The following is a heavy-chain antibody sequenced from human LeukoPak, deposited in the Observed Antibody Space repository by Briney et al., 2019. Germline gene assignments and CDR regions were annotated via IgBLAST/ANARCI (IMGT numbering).Heavy chain of an antibody. J-gene: IGHJ6*03. Sequence: GGSLRLSCAASGFTFSSCAMHWVRQAPGKGLEWVAVISYDGSNKYYADSVKGRFTISRDNSKNTLYLQMNSLRAEDTAVYYCARATYYDFWSGYSPHYYYYYMDVWGKGTTVTVSS. CDR3: ARATYYDFWSGYSPHYYYYYMDV. CDR1: GFTFSSCA. D-gene: IGHD3-3*01. V-gene: IGHV3-30*04. CDR2: ISYDGSNK.